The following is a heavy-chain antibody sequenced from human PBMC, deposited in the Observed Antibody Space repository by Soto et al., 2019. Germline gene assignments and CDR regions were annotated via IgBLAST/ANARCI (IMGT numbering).Heavy chain of an antibody. CDR3: ARSRYNWNPPPLAYYFDY. V-gene: IGHV3-33*01. J-gene: IGHJ4*02. CDR1: GFTFSSYG. Sequence: QVQLVESGGGVVQPGRSLRLSCAASGFTFSSYGMHWVRQAPGKGLEWVAVIWYDGSNKYYADSVKGRFTISRDNSKNTLYLQMNSLRAEDTAVYYCARSRYNWNPPPLAYYFDYWGQGTLVTVSS. CDR2: IWYDGSNK. D-gene: IGHD1-20*01.